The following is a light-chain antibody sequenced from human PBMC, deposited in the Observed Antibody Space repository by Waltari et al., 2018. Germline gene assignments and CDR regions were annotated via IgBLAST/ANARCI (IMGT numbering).Light chain of an antibody. V-gene: IGLV2-23*02. Sequence: QSALSQPASVSGSPGQSITISCTGTSSNVGGYNLVSWYQHHPGKAPKLLISDVNKRPAGVFKRFSGSKSGNTASLTISVLQAEDEADYYCYSYAGSSTWVFGGGTNLAVL. CDR2: DVN. CDR3: YSYAGSSTWV. J-gene: IGLJ3*02. CDR1: SSNVGGYNL.